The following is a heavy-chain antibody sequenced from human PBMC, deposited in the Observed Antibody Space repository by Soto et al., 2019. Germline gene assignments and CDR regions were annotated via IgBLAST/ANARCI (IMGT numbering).Heavy chain of an antibody. V-gene: IGHV3-23*04. CDR3: AKDGASGSYPPYYYYGMDV. CDR2: ISGSGGNA. D-gene: IGHD1-26*01. Sequence: EVQLVESGGGLVQPGGSLRLSCVASGFTFSSYWMSWVRQAPGKGLEWVSSISGSGGNAYYADSVKGRFTISRDNSKNTLRLQMNSLRADDTAVYYCAKDGASGSYPPYYYYGMDVWGQGTTVTVSS. CDR1: GFTFSSYW. J-gene: IGHJ6*02.